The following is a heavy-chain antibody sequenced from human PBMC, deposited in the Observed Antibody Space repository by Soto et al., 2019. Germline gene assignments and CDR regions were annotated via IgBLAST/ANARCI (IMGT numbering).Heavy chain of an antibody. V-gene: IGHV1-18*04. CDR1: GYTFTSYG. CDR3: ARDPRRSYYDSSGYPYFDY. D-gene: IGHD3-22*01. J-gene: IGHJ4*02. Sequence: AAVKVSCKASGYTFTSYGISWVRQAPGQGLEWMGWISAYNGNTNYAQKLQGRVTMTTDTSTSTAYMELRSLRSDDTAVYYCARDPRRSYYDSSGYPYFDYWGQGTLVTVSS. CDR2: ISAYNGNT.